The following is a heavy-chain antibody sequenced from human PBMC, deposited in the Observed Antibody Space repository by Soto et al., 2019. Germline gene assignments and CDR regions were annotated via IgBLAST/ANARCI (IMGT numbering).Heavy chain of an antibody. CDR1: GGSISRGGFF. CDR3: ARETPTGHNSGFDY. D-gene: IGHD1-26*01. J-gene: IGHJ4*02. V-gene: IGHV4-31*03. Sequence: QVQLQESGPGLVKPSQTLSLTCTVSGGSISRGGFFWSWIRQHPGKGLEWIGYIFYSGNTRYNPSLKSRLTISVDTSKNQFSLKLSSVTAADTAVYYCARETPTGHNSGFDYWGQGILVTVSS. CDR2: IFYSGNT.